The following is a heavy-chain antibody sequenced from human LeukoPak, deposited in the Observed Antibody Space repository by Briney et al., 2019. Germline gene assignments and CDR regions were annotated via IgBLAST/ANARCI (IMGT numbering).Heavy chain of an antibody. D-gene: IGHD5-24*01. V-gene: IGHV3-23*01. J-gene: IGHJ4*02. Sequence: GGSLRLSCAASGFTFSSYAMSWVRQAPGKGLEWVSAISGSGGSTYYADSVKGRFTISRDNSKNTLYLQMNSLRAEDTAVYYCAKVEMATIKPYYFDYWGQGTLVTVSS. CDR1: GFTFSSYA. CDR3: AKVEMATIKPYYFDY. CDR2: ISGSGGST.